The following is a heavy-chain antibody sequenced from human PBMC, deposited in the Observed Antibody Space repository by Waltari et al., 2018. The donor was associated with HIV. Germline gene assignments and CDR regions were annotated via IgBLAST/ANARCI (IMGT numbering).Heavy chain of an antibody. J-gene: IGHJ4*02. D-gene: IGHD6-13*01. Sequence: QVQLQESGPGLVKPSQTLSLTCTVSGGPISSGRYYWSWIRQPAGKGLEWIVLIYTRGSTNYLPSLSSRVTISVDTSENQFSLKLSSVTAADTAVYYCAREQQLVHGFDYWGQGTLVTVSS. CDR1: GGPISSGRYY. CDR3: AREQQLVHGFDY. V-gene: IGHV4-61*02. CDR2: IYTRGST.